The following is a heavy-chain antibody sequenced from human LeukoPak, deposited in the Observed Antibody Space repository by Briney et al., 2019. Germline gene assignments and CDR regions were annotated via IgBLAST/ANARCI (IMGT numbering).Heavy chain of an antibody. CDR2: IYTSGST. CDR3: ARDQVAASAEYFQH. CDR1: GGSISSGSYY. J-gene: IGHJ1*01. V-gene: IGHV4-61*02. D-gene: IGHD6-6*01. Sequence: SETLSLTCTVSGGSISSGSYYWSWIRQPAGKGLEWIGRIYTSGSTNYNPSLKSRVTISVDTSKNQFSLKLSSVTAADTAVYYCARDQVAASAEYFQHWGQGTLVTVSS.